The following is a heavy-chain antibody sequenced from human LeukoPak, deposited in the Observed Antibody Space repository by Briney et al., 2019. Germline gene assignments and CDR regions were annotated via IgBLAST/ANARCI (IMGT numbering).Heavy chain of an antibody. Sequence: GGSLRLSCAASGFTFSSYGMHWVRQAPGKGLEWVAFIRYDGSNKYYADSVKGRFTISRDNSKNTLYLQMNSLRAEDTAVYYCAKDTYYYDSSGYSVDAFDIWGQGTMVTVSS. CDR2: IRYDGSNK. CDR1: GFTFSSYG. V-gene: IGHV3-30*02. D-gene: IGHD3-22*01. J-gene: IGHJ3*02. CDR3: AKDTYYYDSSGYSVDAFDI.